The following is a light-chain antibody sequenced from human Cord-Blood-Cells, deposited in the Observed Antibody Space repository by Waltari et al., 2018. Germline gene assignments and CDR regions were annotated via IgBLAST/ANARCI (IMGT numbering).Light chain of an antibody. J-gene: IGLJ3*02. CDR2: EGS. CDR1: SSDVGSYNL. Sequence: QSALTQPASVSGSPGQSITISCTGTSSDVGSYNLVSWYQQHPGKAPKLIIYEGSKRPSGVSNRFSGSKSVNTASLTISGLQAEDEADYYCCSYAGSSTLVFGGGTKLTVL. V-gene: IGLV2-23*01. CDR3: CSYAGSSTLV.